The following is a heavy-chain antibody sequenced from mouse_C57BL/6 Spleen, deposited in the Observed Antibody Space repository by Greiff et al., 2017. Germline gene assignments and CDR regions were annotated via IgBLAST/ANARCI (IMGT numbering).Heavy chain of an antibody. CDR3: ARSYDGYSAWFAY. J-gene: IGHJ3*01. Sequence: QVQLKESGAELVKPGASVKISCKASGYAFSSYWMNWVKQRPGKGLEWIGQIYPGDGDTNYNGKFKGKATLTADKSSSTAYMQLSSLTSEDSAVYFCARSYDGYSAWFAYWGQGTLVTVSA. CDR2: IYPGDGDT. V-gene: IGHV1-80*01. CDR1: GYAFSSYW. D-gene: IGHD2-3*01.